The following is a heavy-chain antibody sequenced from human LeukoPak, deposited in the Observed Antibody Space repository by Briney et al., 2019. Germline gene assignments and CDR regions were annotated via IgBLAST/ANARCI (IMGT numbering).Heavy chain of an antibody. V-gene: IGHV3-23*01. CDR3: VKARMPHCGTDCLES. CDR2: IRGSGGGT. CDR1: GFTFSNYG. D-gene: IGHD2-21*02. Sequence: PGGSLRLSCAASGFTFSNYGMSWVRQAPGKGLEWVSVIRGSGGGTYYADSVRGRFTISRDNSKNTVYLQMNSLRAEDTAVYYCVKARMPHCGTDCLESWGQGTLVIVSS. J-gene: IGHJ4*02.